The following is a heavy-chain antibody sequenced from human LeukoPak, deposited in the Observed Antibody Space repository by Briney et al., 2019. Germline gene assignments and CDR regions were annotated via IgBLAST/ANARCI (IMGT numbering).Heavy chain of an antibody. D-gene: IGHD5-18*01. CDR3: ARPSDTAMAWALDY. J-gene: IGHJ4*02. CDR1: GYSFTSYW. Sequence: GESLKISCKDSGYSFTSYWIGWVRQMPGKGLEWMGIIYPGDSDTRYSPSFQGQVTISADKSISTAYLQWSGLKASDTAMYYCARPSDTAMAWALDYWGQGTLVTVSS. V-gene: IGHV5-51*01. CDR2: IYPGDSDT.